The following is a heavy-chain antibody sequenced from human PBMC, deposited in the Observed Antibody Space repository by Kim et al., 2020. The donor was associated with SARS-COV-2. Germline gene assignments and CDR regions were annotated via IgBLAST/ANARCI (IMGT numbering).Heavy chain of an antibody. V-gene: IGHV7-4-1*02. Sequence: ASVKVSCKSSGYTFTSYAMNWVRQAPGQGLDWMGWINTNTGNPTYAQGFTGRFVFSLDTSVSTAYLQISSLKAEDTAVYYCASTFWSGYTNWFDPWGQGTLVTVSS. J-gene: IGHJ5*02. D-gene: IGHD3-3*01. CDR1: GYTFTSYA. CDR2: INTNTGNP. CDR3: ASTFWSGYTNWFDP.